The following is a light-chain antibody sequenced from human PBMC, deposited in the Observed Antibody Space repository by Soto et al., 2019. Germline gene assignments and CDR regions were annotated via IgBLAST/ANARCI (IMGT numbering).Light chain of an antibody. CDR2: DVS. Sequence: EILLTQSPSTLSLSPGEMATPSCRASQSLDYSLAWFQQKPGQAPRLLIYDVSYRASGIPARFSGSGSGTDFTLTISSLEPEDFAVYYCQQRTTWSWTFGEGTKVDI. V-gene: IGKV3-11*01. J-gene: IGKJ1*01. CDR1: QSLDYS. CDR3: QQRTTWSWT.